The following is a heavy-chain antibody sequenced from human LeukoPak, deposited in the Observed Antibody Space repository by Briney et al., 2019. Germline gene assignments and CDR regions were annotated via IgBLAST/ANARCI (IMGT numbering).Heavy chain of an antibody. V-gene: IGHV3-30-3*01. D-gene: IGHD5-18*01. CDR1: GFTFSSYA. J-gene: IGHJ4*02. CDR2: ISYDGSNK. CDR3: ARETARIWDTGYPSY. Sequence: PGGSLRLSCAASGFTFSSYAMHWVRQAPGKGLEWVAVISYDGSNKYYADSVKGRFTISRDNSKNTLYLQMNSLRAEDTAVYYCARETARIWDTGYPSYWGQGTLVTVSS.